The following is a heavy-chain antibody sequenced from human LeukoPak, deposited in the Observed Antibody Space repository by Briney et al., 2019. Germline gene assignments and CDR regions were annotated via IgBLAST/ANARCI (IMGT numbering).Heavy chain of an antibody. J-gene: IGHJ6*02. CDR1: GFSFSTYA. D-gene: IGHD3-10*01. Sequence: PGRSLRLSCAASGFSFSTYAMHWVRQAPGKGLEWVALLSYDGSEKFYADSVKGRFTISRDNSKNTVDLQMNSLRPEDTAVYYCAKYGSGSDYYYYGMDVWGQGTTATVSS. CDR3: AKYGSGSDYYYYGMDV. CDR2: LSYDGSEK. V-gene: IGHV3-30*18.